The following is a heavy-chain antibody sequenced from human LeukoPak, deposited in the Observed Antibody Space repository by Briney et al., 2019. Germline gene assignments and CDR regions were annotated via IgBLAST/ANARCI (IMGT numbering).Heavy chain of an antibody. D-gene: IGHD6-13*01. CDR3: ARDGTAAGLYFDL. V-gene: IGHV3-7*01. Sequence: GGSLRLSCAVSGFTFSSYWMNWVRQAPGTGLEWVASIKYDGGEKSYVDSVKGRFIISRDNAKNSLYLQMSSLRAEDTAVYYCARDGTAAGLYFDLWGQGTLVTVSS. J-gene: IGHJ4*01. CDR1: GFTFSSYW. CDR2: IKYDGGEK.